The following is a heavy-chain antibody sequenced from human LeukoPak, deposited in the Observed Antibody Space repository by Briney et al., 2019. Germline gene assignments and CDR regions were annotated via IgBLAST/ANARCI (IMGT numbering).Heavy chain of an antibody. D-gene: IGHD5-18*01. V-gene: IGHV3-74*01. CDR1: VFTISSNW. J-gene: IGHJ4*02. CDR2: INSDGSST. CDR3: ARVDRYGFYVCYY. Sequence: GGSLRLSCAAPVFTISSNWMHWVRQAPGKGLVWVSRINSDGSSTSYADSVKGRFTISRDNAKNTLYLQMNSLRAEDTAVYYCARVDRYGFYVCYYWGQGTLVTVSS.